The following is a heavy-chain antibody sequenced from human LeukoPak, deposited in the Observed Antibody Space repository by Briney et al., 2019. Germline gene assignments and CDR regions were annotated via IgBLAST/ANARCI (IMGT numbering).Heavy chain of an antibody. J-gene: IGHJ3*02. V-gene: IGHV3-64D*09. Sequence: GGSLRLSCAASGFSFSSYTMNWVRQAPGKGLEYVSAISSHGGSTYYADSVKGRFIISRDNSKNTLYLQMSSLRAEDTAVYYCAREGVVPAASVHDAFDIWGQGTMVTVSS. CDR2: ISSHGGST. CDR3: AREGVVPAASVHDAFDI. CDR1: GFSFSSYT. D-gene: IGHD2-2*01.